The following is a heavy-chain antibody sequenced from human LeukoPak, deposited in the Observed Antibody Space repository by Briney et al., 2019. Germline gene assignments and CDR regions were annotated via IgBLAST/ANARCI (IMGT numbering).Heavy chain of an antibody. Sequence: QSGGSLRLSCAASGFTFNSYAMSWVRQAPGKGLEWVSAISGSGTSAYYADSVKGRFTISRDNSKNTLYLQMNSLRAEDTAVYYCASPSWYYGSGIGYAFDIWGQGTMVTVSS. J-gene: IGHJ3*02. D-gene: IGHD3-10*01. CDR2: ISGSGTSA. V-gene: IGHV3-23*01. CDR3: ASPSWYYGSGIGYAFDI. CDR1: GFTFNSYA.